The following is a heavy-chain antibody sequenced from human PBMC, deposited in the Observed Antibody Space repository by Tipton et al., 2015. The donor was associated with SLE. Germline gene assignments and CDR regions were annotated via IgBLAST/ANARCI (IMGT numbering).Heavy chain of an antibody. CDR3: AREGDYYDSSGDYYYGMDV. CDR1: GGSISSYY. CDR2: IYTSGST. J-gene: IGHJ6*02. V-gene: IGHV4-4*07. D-gene: IGHD3-22*01. Sequence: TLSLTCTVSGGSISSYYWSWIRQPAGKGLEWFGRIYTSGSTNYNPSLTSRVTMSVDTSKNQFSLKLSSVTAADTAVYYCAREGDYYDSSGDYYYGMDVWGQGTTVTVSS.